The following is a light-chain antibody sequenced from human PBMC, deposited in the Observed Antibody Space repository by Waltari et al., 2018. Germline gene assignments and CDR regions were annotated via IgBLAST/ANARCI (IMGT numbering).Light chain of an antibody. CDR2: DSS. CDR3: QQRSGWPPT. CDR1: QRIDNL. J-gene: IGKJ4*01. V-gene: IGKV3-11*01. Sequence: EIVLTQSTATLSLSPGERATLYCRASQRIDNLLAWYQQKPGQAPRLLIYDSSNRATDIPARFSGSGSVTDFTLTISRLEPEDFAVYYCQQRSGWPPTFGGGTKVDI.